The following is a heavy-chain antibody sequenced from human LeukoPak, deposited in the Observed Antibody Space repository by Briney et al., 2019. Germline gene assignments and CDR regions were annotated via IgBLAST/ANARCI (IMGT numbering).Heavy chain of an antibody. V-gene: IGHV4-39*01. CDR2: IYYSGST. J-gene: IGHJ4*02. Sequence: KPSDTLSLTCTVSGGSISSISYYWGWIRQPPGKGLEWIGSIYYSGSTYYNPSLKSRVTISVDTSKNQFSLKLSSVTAADTAVYYCARRFSGYGLGFGYWGQGTLVTVSS. D-gene: IGHD3-22*01. CDR1: GGSISSISYY. CDR3: ARRFSGYGLGFGY.